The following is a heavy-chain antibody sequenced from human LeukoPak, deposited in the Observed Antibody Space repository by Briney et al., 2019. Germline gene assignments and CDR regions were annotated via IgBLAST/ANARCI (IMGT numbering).Heavy chain of an antibody. J-gene: IGHJ5*02. CDR2: ISWNSGSI. CDR3: ARDRAPRFTHYGSGIDGWFDP. D-gene: IGHD3-10*01. V-gene: IGHV3-9*01. Sequence: PGRSLRLSCAASGFTFDDYAMHWVRQAPGKGLEWVSGISWNSGSIGYADSVKGRFTISRDNAKNTLYLQMNSLRAEDTAVYYCARDRAPRFTHYGSGIDGWFDPWGQGTLVTVSS. CDR1: GFTFDDYA.